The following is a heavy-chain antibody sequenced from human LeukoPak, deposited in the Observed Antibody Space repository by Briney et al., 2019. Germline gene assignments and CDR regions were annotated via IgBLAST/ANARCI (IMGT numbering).Heavy chain of an antibody. CDR1: GFTFSSYA. D-gene: IGHD1-26*01. CDR2: ISYDGSNK. V-gene: IGHV3-30-3*01. J-gene: IGHJ2*01. Sequence: QSGGSLRLSCAASGFTFSSYAMHWVRQAPGKGLEWVAVISYDGSNKYYADSVKGRFTISRDNSKNTLYLQMNSLRAEDTAVYYCARGGSGSYYWYFDLWGRGTLVTVSS. CDR3: ARGGSGSYYWYFDL.